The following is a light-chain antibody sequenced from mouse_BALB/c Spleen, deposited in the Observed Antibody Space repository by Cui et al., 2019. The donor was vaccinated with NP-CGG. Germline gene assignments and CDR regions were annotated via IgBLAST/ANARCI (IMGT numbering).Light chain of an antibody. CDR2: GTN. V-gene: IGLV1*01. CDR1: TGAVTTSNY. CDR3: ALWYSNHWV. J-gene: IGLJ1*01. Sequence: QAVVTQESALTTSPGEIVTLTCRSSTGAVTTSNYANWVQEKPDHLFTGLIGGTNNRAPGVPARFSGSLIGDKAAPTITGAQTEDEAIYFCALWYSNHWVFGGGTKLTVL.